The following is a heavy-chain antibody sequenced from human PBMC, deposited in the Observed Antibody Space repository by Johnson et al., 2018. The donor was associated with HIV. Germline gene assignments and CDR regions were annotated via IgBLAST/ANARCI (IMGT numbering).Heavy chain of an antibody. Sequence: QMLLVESGGGVVQPGRSLRLSCAASGFTFSSHSMYWVRQAPGKGLEWVAVISYDGSNQYYADSVKGRFTISRDNSKNTLYLQMNSLRAEDTAVYYCARDKGIAARLGAFDIWGQGTMVTVSS. D-gene: IGHD6-6*01. CDR3: ARDKGIAARLGAFDI. CDR2: ISYDGSNQ. V-gene: IGHV3-30*04. CDR1: GFTFSSHS. J-gene: IGHJ3*02.